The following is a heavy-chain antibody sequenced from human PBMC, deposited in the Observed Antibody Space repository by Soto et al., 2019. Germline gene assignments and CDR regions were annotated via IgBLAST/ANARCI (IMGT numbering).Heavy chain of an antibody. CDR3: AKGGWYTSSSRSDC. D-gene: IGHD6-6*01. V-gene: IGHV3-30*18. J-gene: IGHJ4*02. CDR1: GFTLSGVD. Sequence: QVQLVESGGGVVQPGTSLRLSCSASGFTLSGVDMHWVRQAPGKGLEWVAVMSYDGRNQYYADSVKGRFTVSRDSSKSTLYLQMNSLRTEDAVVYYCAKGGWYTSSSRSDCWGQGTLVTVSS. CDR2: MSYDGRNQ.